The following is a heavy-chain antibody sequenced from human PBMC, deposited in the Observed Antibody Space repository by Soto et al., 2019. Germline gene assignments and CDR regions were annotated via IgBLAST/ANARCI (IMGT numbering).Heavy chain of an antibody. D-gene: IGHD3-3*01. CDR2: FDPEDGET. V-gene: IGHV1-24*01. J-gene: IGHJ6*02. Sequence: ASVKVSCKVSGYTLTELSMHWVRQAPGKGLEWMGGFDPEDGETIYAQKFQGRVTMTEDTSTDTAYMELSSLRSEDTTVYYCATQQNYDFWSGYYTNYYGMDVWGQGTTVTASS. CDR1: GYTLTELS. CDR3: ATQQNYDFWSGYYTNYYGMDV.